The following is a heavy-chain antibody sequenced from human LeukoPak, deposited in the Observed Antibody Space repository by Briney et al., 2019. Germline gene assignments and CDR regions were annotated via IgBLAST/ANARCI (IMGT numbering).Heavy chain of an antibody. Sequence: SETLSLTCTVSGYSISSGFYWAWIRQPPGKGLEWIATIFHSGSRYYSPSLKSRVTISVDTPKNQFSLKLTSVTAADTAVYYCARIYGGNFAGDFDIWGQGTMVTVSS. CDR2: IFHSGSR. CDR1: GYSISSGFY. J-gene: IGHJ3*02. V-gene: IGHV4-38-2*02. D-gene: IGHD4-23*01. CDR3: ARIYGGNFAGDFDI.